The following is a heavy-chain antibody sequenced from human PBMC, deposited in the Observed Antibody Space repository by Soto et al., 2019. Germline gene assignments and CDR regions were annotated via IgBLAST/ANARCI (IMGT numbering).Heavy chain of an antibody. D-gene: IGHD6-6*01. CDR3: ARGNVPHGGSSNVADY. Sequence: QVQLVQSGAEVKRPGSSVKVSCTASGYTFTSYYMHWVRQAPGQGPEWGGILNPGGGRPKDAQTFLGRVALTTDTATTSVYMELSSLQSSYTAVYYCARGNVPHGGSSNVADYWGQGTQVIVSS. J-gene: IGHJ4*02. CDR1: GYTFTSYY. V-gene: IGHV1-46*01. CDR2: LNPGGGRP.